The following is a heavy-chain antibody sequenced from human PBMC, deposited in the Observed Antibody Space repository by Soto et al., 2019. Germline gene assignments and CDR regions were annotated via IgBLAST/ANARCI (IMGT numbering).Heavy chain of an antibody. CDR3: ARGQRFSDWFDP. CDR1: GVSMSSYY. D-gene: IGHD3-3*01. V-gene: IGHV4-4*07. Sequence: ETLSLTCTVSGVSMSSYYWTWIRQPAGKGLEWIGRVYSSGGTHYNPSLKSRVTISLDTSKNQFSLRLLSVTDADTAVYYCARGQRFSDWFDPWGQGTLVTVSS. J-gene: IGHJ5*02. CDR2: VYSSGGT.